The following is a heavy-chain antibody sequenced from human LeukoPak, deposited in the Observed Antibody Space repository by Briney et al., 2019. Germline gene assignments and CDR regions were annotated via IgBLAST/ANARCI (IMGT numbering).Heavy chain of an antibody. CDR2: INPSGGST. CDR3: ARGAAYTAMVTDDYFDY. D-gene: IGHD5-18*01. J-gene: IGHJ4*02. Sequence: ASVKVSCKASGYTFTSYYMHWVRQAPGQGLEWMGIINPSGGSTSYAQKFQGRVTMTRDTSTSTVYVELSSLRSEDTAVYYCARGAAYTAMVTDDYFDYWGQGTLVTVFS. V-gene: IGHV1-46*01. CDR1: GYTFTSYY.